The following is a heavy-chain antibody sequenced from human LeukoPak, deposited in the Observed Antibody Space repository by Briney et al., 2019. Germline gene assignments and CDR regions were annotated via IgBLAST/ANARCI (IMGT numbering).Heavy chain of an antibody. CDR1: GFTFSTYE. D-gene: IGHD2-15*01. Sequence: PGGSLRLSCAASGFTFSTYEMNWVRQAPGKGLEWVAYIGNSGNTIYYADSVKGRFTISRDNAKNSLYLQMNSLRAEDTAVYYCARADLAVVPVFAYWGQGPLVTSPQ. CDR3: ARADLAVVPVFAY. J-gene: IGHJ4*02. V-gene: IGHV3-48*03. CDR2: IGNSGNTI.